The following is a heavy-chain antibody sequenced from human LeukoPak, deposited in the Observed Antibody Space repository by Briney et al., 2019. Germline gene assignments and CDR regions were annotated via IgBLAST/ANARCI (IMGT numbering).Heavy chain of an antibody. D-gene: IGHD3-9*01. J-gene: IGHJ4*02. Sequence: PSETLSLTCTVSGGSTSSSSYYWGWIRQPPGKGLEWIGSIYYSGSTYYNPSLKSRATISVDTSKNQFSLKLSSVTAADTAVYYCSRFRYFDWPPGLDYWGQGTLVTVSS. CDR2: IYYSGST. CDR1: GGSTSSSSYY. CDR3: SRFRYFDWPPGLDY. V-gene: IGHV4-39*01.